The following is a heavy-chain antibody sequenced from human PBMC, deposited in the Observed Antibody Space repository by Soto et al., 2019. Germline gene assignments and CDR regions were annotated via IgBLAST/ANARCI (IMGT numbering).Heavy chain of an antibody. J-gene: IGHJ1*01. D-gene: IGHD3-10*01. Sequence: QVQLQESGPGLVKPSGTLSLTCAVSGDSISSSNWWSWVRQPPGKGLEWIAEIYHNGDTNYNPAFKSRVTISVDKSRNQLSLNLDSVTAADTAVYYCARESLLGRGVISRYFQHWGQGTLVTVSS. CDR1: GDSISSSNW. CDR3: ARESLLGRGVISRYFQH. CDR2: IYHNGDT. V-gene: IGHV4-4*02.